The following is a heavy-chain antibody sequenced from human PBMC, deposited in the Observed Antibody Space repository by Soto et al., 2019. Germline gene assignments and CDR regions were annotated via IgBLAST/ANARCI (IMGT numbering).Heavy chain of an antibody. Sequence: SETLSLTCTVSGGSISSYYWSWIRQPPGKGLEWIGYIYYSGSTNYNPSLKSRVTISVDTSKNQFSLKLSSVTAADTAVYYCARTYYDSSGYYYGPSYFDYWGQGTLVTVSS. V-gene: IGHV4-59*08. J-gene: IGHJ4*02. CDR3: ARTYYDSSGYYYGPSYFDY. CDR2: IYYSGST. CDR1: GGSISSYY. D-gene: IGHD3-22*01.